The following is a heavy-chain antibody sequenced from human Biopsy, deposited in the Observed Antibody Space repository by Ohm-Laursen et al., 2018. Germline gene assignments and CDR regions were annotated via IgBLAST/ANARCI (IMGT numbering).Heavy chain of an antibody. D-gene: IGHD5-12*01. CDR2: IFYSANT. Sequence: SQTLSLTCSVSGVSINGGRYYWNWIRNHPGKGLEWIGNIFYSANTYYNPSLKSRVTISVDTSKNQFSLKLSSVTAADTAVYYCARLGSGDYFPTFFDFWGQGALVTVSS. CDR1: GVSINGGRYY. CDR3: ARLGSGDYFPTFFDF. V-gene: IGHV4-31*02. J-gene: IGHJ4*02.